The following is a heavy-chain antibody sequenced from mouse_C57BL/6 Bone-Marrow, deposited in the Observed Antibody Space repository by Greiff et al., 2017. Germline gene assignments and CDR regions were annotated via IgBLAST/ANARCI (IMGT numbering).Heavy chain of an antibody. CDR3: TIDGYLYYYAMDY. Sequence: EVKLMESGAELVRPGASVKLSCTASGFNIKDDYMHWVKQRPEQGLEWIGWIDPENGDTEYASKFQGKATITADTSSNTAYLQLSSLTSEDTAVYYCTIDGYLYYYAMDYWGQGTSVTVSS. CDR2: IDPENGDT. V-gene: IGHV14-4*01. D-gene: IGHD2-3*01. J-gene: IGHJ4*01. CDR1: GFNIKDDY.